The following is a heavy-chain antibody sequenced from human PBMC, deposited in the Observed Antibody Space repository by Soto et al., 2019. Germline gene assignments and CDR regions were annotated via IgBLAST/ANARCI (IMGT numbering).Heavy chain of an antibody. V-gene: IGHV3-33*01. D-gene: IGHD6-13*01. CDR1: GFTFSSYG. Sequence: QVQLVESGGGVVQPGRSLRLSCAAAGFTFSSYGMHWVRQAPGKGLEWVAVIWYDGSNKYYADSVKGRFTISRDNSKNTLYLQMNRLRGEDTSVYYCARGWGYISSWFFDYWGQGTLVTVSS. CDR3: ARGWGYISSWFFDY. J-gene: IGHJ4*02. CDR2: IWYDGSNK.